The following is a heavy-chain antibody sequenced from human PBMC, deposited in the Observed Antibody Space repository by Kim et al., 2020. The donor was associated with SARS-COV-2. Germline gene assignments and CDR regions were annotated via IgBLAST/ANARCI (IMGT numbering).Heavy chain of an antibody. Sequence: WGSLRLSCVASGFTFSSYSMNWVRQAPGKGLEWVSYISSSGSIVDYADSVKGRFTISRDNAKNSLYLQMNSLRDEDTAVYYCARCRGYSYGYEDYWGQGTLVTVSS. CDR1: GFTFSSYS. CDR2: ISSSGSIV. J-gene: IGHJ4*02. V-gene: IGHV3-48*02. CDR3: ARCRGYSYGYEDY. D-gene: IGHD5-18*01.